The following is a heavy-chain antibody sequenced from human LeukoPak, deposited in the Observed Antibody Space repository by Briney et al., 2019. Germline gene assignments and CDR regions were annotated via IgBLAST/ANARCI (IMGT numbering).Heavy chain of an antibody. V-gene: IGHV4-39*01. CDR2: IYYSGST. CDR3: ARTSWYSSSWSNFDY. CDR1: GGSISSSSYY. Sequence: SETLSLTCTVSGGSISSSSYYWGCIRQPPGKGLEWIGSIYYSGSTYYNPSLKSRVTISVDTSKNQFSLKLSSVTAADTAVYYCARTSWYSSSWSNFDYWGHGNLVSVSS. J-gene: IGHJ4*01. D-gene: IGHD6-13*01.